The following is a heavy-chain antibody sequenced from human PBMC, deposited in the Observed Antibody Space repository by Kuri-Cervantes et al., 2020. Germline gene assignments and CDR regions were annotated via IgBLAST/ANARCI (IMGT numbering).Heavy chain of an antibody. V-gene: IGHV4-34*01. CDR2: INHSGST. CDR3: ARRGIAAAAPFDY. J-gene: IGHJ4*02. D-gene: IGHD6-13*01. Sequence: SQTLSLTCAVYGGSFSGYYWSWIRQPPGKGLEWIGEINHSGSTNYNPSLKSRVTISVATPKNQFSLKLSSVTAADTAVYYCARRGIAAAAPFDYWGQGTLVTVSS. CDR1: GGSFSGYY.